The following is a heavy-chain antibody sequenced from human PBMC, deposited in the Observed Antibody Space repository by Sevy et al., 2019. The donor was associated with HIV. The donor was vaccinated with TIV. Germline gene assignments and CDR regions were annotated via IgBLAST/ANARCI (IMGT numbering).Heavy chain of an antibody. CDR2: IYYSGSS. V-gene: IGHV4-39*01. CDR3: AGFEYGLYTNLFDP. Sequence: SETLSLTCTVSGGSISSSSYYWGWIRQPPGKGLEWIGNIYYSGSSYYNPSLNSRVTISVVTSKNQFSLKLTSVTAVDTAVYYCAGFEYGLYTNLFDPWGQGTLVTVSS. J-gene: IGHJ5*02. D-gene: IGHD3-10*01. CDR1: GGSISSSSYY.